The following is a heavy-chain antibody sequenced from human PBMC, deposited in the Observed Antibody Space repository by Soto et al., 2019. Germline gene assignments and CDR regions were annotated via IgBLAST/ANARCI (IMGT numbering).Heavy chain of an antibody. J-gene: IGHJ4*02. D-gene: IGHD7-27*01. V-gene: IGHV3-23*01. CDR2: ISGSGGST. CDR1: AFTCSNYV. CDR3: AKSRPTSSWGFDY. Sequence: PCGSLRLSCEASAFTCSNYVMTSVRPAPGKGPEWVSRISGSGGSTYYADSVKVRFTISRENSKNTMYLQMNSPRVEDTPVYYCAKSRPTSSWGFDYWGQRTLVTVS.